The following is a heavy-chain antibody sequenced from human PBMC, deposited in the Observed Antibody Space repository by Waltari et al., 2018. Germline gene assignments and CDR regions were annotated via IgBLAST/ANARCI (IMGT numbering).Heavy chain of an antibody. D-gene: IGHD2-15*01. V-gene: IGHV4-59*11. Sequence: QVQLQESGPGLVKPSETLSLTCTVSGGSISSHYWSWIRQPPGKGLEWIGHIYYSGSTNYNPSLKSRVTISVDTSKNQFSLKLSSVTAADTAVYYCARGGECSGGSCYGYNDYWGQGTLVTVSS. J-gene: IGHJ4*02. CDR1: GGSISSHY. CDR3: ARGGECSGGSCYGYNDY. CDR2: IYYSGST.